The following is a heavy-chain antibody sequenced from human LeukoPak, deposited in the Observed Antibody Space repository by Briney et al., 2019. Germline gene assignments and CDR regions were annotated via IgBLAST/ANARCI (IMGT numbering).Heavy chain of an antibody. D-gene: IGHD5-18*01. Sequence: PGGSLRLSCAASGFTVSSNYMSWVRQARGKGLEWVSVIYSGGIYNDGTTNYGGSVKGRCTISRDNSKNTLYLQMNSLRAEDTAVYYCARRELLGYSYGLRTFNIWGQGTTVTVSS. CDR1: GFTVSSNY. V-gene: IGHV3-66*04. CDR2: IYSGGIYNDGTT. CDR3: ARRELLGYSYGLRTFNI. J-gene: IGHJ3*02.